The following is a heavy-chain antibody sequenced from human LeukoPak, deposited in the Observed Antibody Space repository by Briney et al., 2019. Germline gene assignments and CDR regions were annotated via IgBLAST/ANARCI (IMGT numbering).Heavy chain of an antibody. CDR1: GFTFNNYG. V-gene: IGHV3-30*18. CDR2: ISYDGSNT. J-gene: IGHJ6*02. D-gene: IGHD2-15*01. Sequence: GRSLRLSCAASGFTFNNYGMHWVRQAPGKGLEWVAIISYDGSNTYYADSVKGRFTISRDNSKNTLCLQMNSLRVEDTAVYYCVNVVAATDYYYYGMDVWGQGTTVTVSS. CDR3: VNVVAATDYYYYGMDV.